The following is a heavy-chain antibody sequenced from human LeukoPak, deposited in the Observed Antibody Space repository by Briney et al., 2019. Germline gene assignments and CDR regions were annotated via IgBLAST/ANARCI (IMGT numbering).Heavy chain of an antibody. V-gene: IGHV4-59*08. CDR3: ARNYDSSGYYSYYFDY. CDR1: GGSISSYY. D-gene: IGHD3-22*01. J-gene: IGHJ4*02. Sequence: SETLSLTCTVSGGSISSYYWSWIRQPPGKGLEWIGYINYSGSTYYNPSLKSRVTISVDTSKNQFSLKLSSVTAADTAVYYCARNYDSSGYYSYYFDYWGQGTLVTVSS. CDR2: INYSGST.